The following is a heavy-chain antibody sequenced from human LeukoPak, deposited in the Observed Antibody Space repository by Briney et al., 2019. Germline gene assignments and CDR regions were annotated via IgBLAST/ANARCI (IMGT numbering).Heavy chain of an antibody. Sequence: ASVKVSCKASGYTFTGYYMHWVRQAPGQGLEWMGRINPNSGGTNYAQKFQGRATMTRDTSISTAYMELSRLRSDDTAVYYCARADYYGSGSYNYWGQGTLVTVSS. CDR2: INPNSGGT. V-gene: IGHV1-2*06. D-gene: IGHD3-10*01. CDR3: ARADYYGSGSYNY. J-gene: IGHJ4*02. CDR1: GYTFTGYY.